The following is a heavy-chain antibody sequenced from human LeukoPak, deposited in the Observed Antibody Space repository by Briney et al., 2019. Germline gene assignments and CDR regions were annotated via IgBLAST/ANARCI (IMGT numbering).Heavy chain of an antibody. V-gene: IGHV4-59*01. D-gene: IGHD3-22*01. CDR1: GGSISGYY. CDR2: IYYSGSS. J-gene: IGHJ4*02. Sequence: PSETLSLTCTVSGGSISGYYWSWIRQPPGKGLEWIGCIYYSGSSNYNPSPTSRVTISVDTSKNQFSLKLSSVTAADTAVYYCAIGDYDSSDYFYPIDYWGQGTLVPVSS. CDR3: AIGDYDSSDYFYPIDY.